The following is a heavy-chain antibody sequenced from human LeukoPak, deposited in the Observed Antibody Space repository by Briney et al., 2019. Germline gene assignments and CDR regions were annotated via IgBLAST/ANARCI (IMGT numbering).Heavy chain of an antibody. CDR1: GFTFSTYW. J-gene: IGHJ4*02. CDR2: IKQDGSEK. Sequence: GGSLRLSCATSGFTFSTYWMSWVRQAPGKGLEWVANIKQDGSEKYYADSVTGRFTISRDNVKNLLYLQMNSLRVEDTAVYYCANGDGFDYWGQGTLVTVSS. CDR3: ANGDGFDY. D-gene: IGHD5-24*01. V-gene: IGHV3-7*01.